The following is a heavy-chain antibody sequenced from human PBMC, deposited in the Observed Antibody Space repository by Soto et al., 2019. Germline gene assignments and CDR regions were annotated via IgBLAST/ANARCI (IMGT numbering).Heavy chain of an antibody. CDR1: VFTFSSYS. J-gene: IGHJ4*02. V-gene: IGHV3-48*02. Sequence: GWSLRLSCAASVFTFSSYSMNWVRQAPGKGLEWISYISTTSSSIYYADSVKGRFTISRDNAKNSLFLQMNSLRDEDTAVYYCARKGVAFDYWGQGALVTVSS. CDR2: ISTTSSSI. D-gene: IGHD3-3*01. CDR3: ARKGVAFDY.